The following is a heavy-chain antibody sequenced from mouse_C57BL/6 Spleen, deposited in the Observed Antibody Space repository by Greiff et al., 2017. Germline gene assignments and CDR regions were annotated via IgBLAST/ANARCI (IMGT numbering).Heavy chain of an antibody. V-gene: IGHV1-59*01. J-gene: IGHJ3*01. Sequence: QVQLQQPGAELVRPGTSVKLSCKASGYTFTSYWMHWVKQRPGQGLEWIGVIDPSDSYTNYNQKFKGKATLTVDTSSSTAYMQLSSLTSEDSAVYDCATGAWSAYWGQGTLVTVSA. CDR1: GYTFTSYW. CDR2: IDPSDSYT. CDR3: ATGAWSAY. D-gene: IGHD4-1*01.